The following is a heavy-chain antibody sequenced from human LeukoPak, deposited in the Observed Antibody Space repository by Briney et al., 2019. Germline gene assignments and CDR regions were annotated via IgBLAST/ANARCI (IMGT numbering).Heavy chain of an antibody. CDR2: IIPILGIA. CDR3: ARGGSMGFDLDH. Sequence: SVKVSCKASGGTFSSYAISWVRQAPGQGLEWMGRIIPILGIANYAQKFQGRVTITADKSTSTAYMELSSLRSEDTAVYYCARGGSMGFDLDHWGQGTLVTVSS. CDR1: GGTFSSYA. V-gene: IGHV1-69*04. J-gene: IGHJ4*02. D-gene: IGHD3-10*01.